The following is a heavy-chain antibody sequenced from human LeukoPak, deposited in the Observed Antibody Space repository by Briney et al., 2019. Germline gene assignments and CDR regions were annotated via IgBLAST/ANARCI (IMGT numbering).Heavy chain of an antibody. Sequence: GASVKVSCKVSGYTFTSYGISWVRQAPGQGLEWMGWISAYNGNTNYAQKLQGRVTMTTDTSTSTAYMELRSLRSDDTAVYYCARSGRWEEATDAVDYWGQGTLVTVSS. CDR2: ISAYNGNT. CDR1: GYTFTSYG. D-gene: IGHD4-23*01. J-gene: IGHJ4*02. V-gene: IGHV1-18*01. CDR3: ARSGRWEEATDAVDY.